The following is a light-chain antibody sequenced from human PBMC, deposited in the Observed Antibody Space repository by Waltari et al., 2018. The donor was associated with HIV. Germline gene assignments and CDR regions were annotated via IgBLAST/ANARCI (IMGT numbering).Light chain of an antibody. CDR1: SSDVGGYNY. Sequence: QSALTQPASVSGSPGQSITISCTGTSSDVGGYNYVSWYLQHPGKAPTLMIYNVRNRPSGVANRFSGSKSGNTASLTISGLQAEDEADYYCSSYTSSSTYVCGTGTKVTVL. V-gene: IGLV2-14*03. J-gene: IGLJ1*01. CDR2: NVR. CDR3: SSYTSSSTYV.